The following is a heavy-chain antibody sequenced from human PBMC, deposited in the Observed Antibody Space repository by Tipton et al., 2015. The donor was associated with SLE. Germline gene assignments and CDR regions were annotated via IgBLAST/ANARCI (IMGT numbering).Heavy chain of an antibody. CDR2: INHSGST. J-gene: IGHJ4*02. Sequence: TLSLTCAVYGGSLSGFYWPPGKGLEWIGEINHSGSTNYSPSLKGRVNISVETSKNHFSLKLSSVTAADTALYYCARGPKFDDAWTHYYDYWGQGILVTVSS. V-gene: IGHV4-34*01. CDR1: GGSLSGFY. D-gene: IGHD3/OR15-3a*01. CDR3: ARGPKFDDAWTHYYDY.